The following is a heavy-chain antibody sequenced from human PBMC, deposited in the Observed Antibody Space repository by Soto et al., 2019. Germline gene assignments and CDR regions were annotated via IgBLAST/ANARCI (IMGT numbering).Heavy chain of an antibody. CDR1: GYTFNNYG. CDR3: AKGYYGDDFLGY. J-gene: IGHJ4*02. Sequence: ASVKVSCKASGYTFNNYGISWVRQAPGQGLEWMGWISASNGNTYSSQKFQGRVTMTTETSTSTAYMELRGLRSDDTAVYYCAKGYYGDDFLGYWGQGTLVTVSS. D-gene: IGHD4-17*01. CDR2: ISASNGNT. V-gene: IGHV1-18*01.